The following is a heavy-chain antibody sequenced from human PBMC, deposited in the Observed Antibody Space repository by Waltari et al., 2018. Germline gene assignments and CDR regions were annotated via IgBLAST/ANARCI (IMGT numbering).Heavy chain of an antibody. Sequence: QVQLVQSGAEVKKPGASVKVSCKASGYTFTSYGISWVRQAPGQGLEWMGWISAYNGNTNYAQKLQGRVTMTTDTSTSTAYMELRSLRSDDTAVYYCARDRNTMVRGRDYYYGMDVWGQGTTVTVSS. V-gene: IGHV1-18*01. D-gene: IGHD3-10*01. CDR2: ISAYNGNT. CDR1: GYTFTSYG. CDR3: ARDRNTMVRGRDYYYGMDV. J-gene: IGHJ6*02.